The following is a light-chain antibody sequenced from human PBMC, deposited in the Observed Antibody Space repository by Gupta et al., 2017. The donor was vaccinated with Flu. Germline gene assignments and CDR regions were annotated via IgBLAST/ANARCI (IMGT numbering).Light chain of an antibody. Sequence: PATLSGSTGERATRACRASQSVSSSLAWYQQKPGQAPRLLIYDTSTRATGIPARFSGSGSGTEFTLIISSLQSEDFAVYYCQQDKDWVRTFGQGTKVEIK. V-gene: IGKV3-15*01. CDR3: QQDKDWVRT. CDR1: QSVSSS. CDR2: DTS. J-gene: IGKJ1*01.